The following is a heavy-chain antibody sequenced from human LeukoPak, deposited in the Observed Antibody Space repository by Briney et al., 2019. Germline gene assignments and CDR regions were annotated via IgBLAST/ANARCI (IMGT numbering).Heavy chain of an antibody. Sequence: GGSLRLSCAASGFTFSSYAMSWVRQAPGKGLEWVSAISGSGGSTYYADSVKGRFTISRNNSKNTLYLQMNSLRAEDTAVYYCAKVDTAMVTEVPFDYWGQGTLVTVSS. CDR3: AKVDTAMVTEVPFDY. J-gene: IGHJ4*02. CDR1: GFTFSSYA. D-gene: IGHD5-18*01. V-gene: IGHV3-23*01. CDR2: ISGSGGST.